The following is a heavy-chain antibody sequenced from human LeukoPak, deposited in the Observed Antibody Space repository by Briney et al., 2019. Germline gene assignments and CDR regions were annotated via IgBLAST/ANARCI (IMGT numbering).Heavy chain of an antibody. CDR2: IKSKTDGGTT. CDR1: GFTFSNAW. V-gene: IGHV3-15*01. J-gene: IGHJ5*02. D-gene: IGHD6-13*01. CDR3: ARALLQPAAAGYRNWFDP. Sequence: PGGSLRLSCAASGFTFSNAWMSWVRQAPGKGLEWVGRIKSKTDGGTTDYAAPVKGRFTISRDDSKNTLYLQMNSLKTEDTAVYYCARALLQPAAAGYRNWFDPWGQGTLVTVSS.